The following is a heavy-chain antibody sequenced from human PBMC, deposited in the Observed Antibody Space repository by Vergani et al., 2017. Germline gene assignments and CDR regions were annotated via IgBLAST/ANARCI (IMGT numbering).Heavy chain of an antibody. CDR1: GGSFSGYY. CDR2: INHSGST. CDR3: ARSQRAKAFDI. V-gene: IGHV4-34*01. Sequence: QVQLQQWGAGLLKPSETLSLTCAVYGGSFSGYYWSWIRQPPGKGLEWIGEINHSGSTNYNPSLKSRVTISVDTSKNQCSLKLSSVTAADTAVYYCARSQRAKAFDIWGQGTMVTVSS. J-gene: IGHJ3*02.